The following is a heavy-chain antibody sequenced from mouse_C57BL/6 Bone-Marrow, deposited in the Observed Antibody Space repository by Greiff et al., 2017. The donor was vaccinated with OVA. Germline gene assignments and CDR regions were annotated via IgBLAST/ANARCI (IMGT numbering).Heavy chain of an antibody. CDR3: ARRSLYYDYDA. J-gene: IGHJ3*01. Sequence: VQPQQSGPELVKPGASVKISCKASGYAFSSSWMNWVKQRPGKGLEWIGRIYPGDGDTNYNGKFKGKATLTADKSSSTAYMQLSSLTSEDSAVYFCARRSLYYDYDAWGQGTLVTVSA. CDR1: GYAFSSSW. V-gene: IGHV1-82*01. D-gene: IGHD2-4*01. CDR2: IYPGDGDT.